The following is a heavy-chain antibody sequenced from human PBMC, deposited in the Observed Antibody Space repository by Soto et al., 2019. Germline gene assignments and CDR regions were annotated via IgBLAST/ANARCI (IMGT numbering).Heavy chain of an antibody. CDR1: GTSVRHFY. Sequence: SSETLSLTCKVSGTSVRHFYWSWIRQSAGKGLEWIGRIYSTGTTNFNPSLKSRLTMSMDMSKNQVSLNLTSVTAADTAVYYCVRDRADFSSTYYHYFSVWGRGTLVT. V-gene: IGHV4-4*07. CDR2: IYSTGTT. CDR3: VRDRADFSSTYYHYFSV. D-gene: IGHD6-13*01. J-gene: IGHJ2*01.